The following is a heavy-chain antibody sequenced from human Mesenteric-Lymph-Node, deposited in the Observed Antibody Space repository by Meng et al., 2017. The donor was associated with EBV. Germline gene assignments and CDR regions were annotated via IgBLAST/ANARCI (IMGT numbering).Heavy chain of an antibody. J-gene: IGHJ4*02. V-gene: IGHV4-30-4*01. D-gene: IGHD3-10*01. Sequence: QVQLQESGPGLVTPSQPLSPTCAGSGGSISGSTYDWSWIRQAPGEGPEWIGYIYYRGSIYSNPSLRSRVTMSVDTSTNQFSLRLTSVTAADTAVYYCARASILMVEGHGWGQGTLVTVSS. CDR1: GGSISGSTYD. CDR2: IYYRGSI. CDR3: ARASILMVEGHG.